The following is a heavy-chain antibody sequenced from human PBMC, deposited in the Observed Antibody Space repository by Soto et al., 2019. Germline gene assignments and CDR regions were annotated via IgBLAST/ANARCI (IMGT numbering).Heavy chain of an antibody. CDR3: ASAPDYYDSSGYYFGDY. D-gene: IGHD3-22*01. V-gene: IGHV1-69*01. CDR1: GGTFSSYA. J-gene: IGHJ4*02. Sequence: QVQLVQSGAEVKKPGTSVKVSCKASGGTFSSYAISWVRQAPGQGLEWMGGIIPIFGTANYAQKFQGGVTITADESTSAAYMELSSLRSEDTGVYYCASAPDYYDSSGYYFGDYWGQGTLVTVSS. CDR2: IIPIFGTA.